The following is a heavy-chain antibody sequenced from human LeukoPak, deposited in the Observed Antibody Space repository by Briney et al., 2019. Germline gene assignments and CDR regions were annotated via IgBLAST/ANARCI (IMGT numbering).Heavy chain of an antibody. CDR1: GFTFSSPG. CDR3: ARGNGNNYGYLDY. D-gene: IGHD5-18*01. CDR2: IWFDGSQK. V-gene: IGHV3-33*01. J-gene: IGHJ4*02. Sequence: PGGSLRLSCEPSGFTFSSPGMHWVRQAPGRGLEWVAVIWFDGSQKYYADSVKGRFTISRDNSKNTLSLEMNSLRDEDTAVYYCARGNGNNYGYLDYWGQGTVVTVSS.